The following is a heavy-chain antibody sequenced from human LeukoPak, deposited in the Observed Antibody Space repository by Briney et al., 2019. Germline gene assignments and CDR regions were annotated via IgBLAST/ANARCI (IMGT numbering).Heavy chain of an antibody. D-gene: IGHD2-21*02. CDR1: GFNFKDYH. CDR2: ISGSGGST. J-gene: IGHJ4*02. V-gene: IGHV3-23*01. CDR3: AKDFPAYCGGDCGDH. Sequence: GGSLGLSCEASGFNFKDYHMNWVRQAPGKGLEWVSAISGSGGSTYYADSVKGRFTISRDNSKNTLYLQMNSLRAEDTAVYYCAKDFPAYCGGDCGDHWGQGTLVTVSS.